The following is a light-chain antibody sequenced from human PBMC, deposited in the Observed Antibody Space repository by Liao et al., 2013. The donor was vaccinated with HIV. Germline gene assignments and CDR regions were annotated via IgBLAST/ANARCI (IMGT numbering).Light chain of an antibody. CDR3: QLWDSNSDHPV. J-gene: IGLJ2*01. CDR1: ALPKLY. Sequence: SYELTQPPSVSVSPGQTARITCSGDALPKLYAYWYQQKPGQAPVLVIYKDTERPSGIPERFSGSNSGNTATLTISRVEAGDEADYYCQLWDSNSDHPVFGGGTQLTVL. CDR2: KDT. V-gene: IGLV3-25*02.